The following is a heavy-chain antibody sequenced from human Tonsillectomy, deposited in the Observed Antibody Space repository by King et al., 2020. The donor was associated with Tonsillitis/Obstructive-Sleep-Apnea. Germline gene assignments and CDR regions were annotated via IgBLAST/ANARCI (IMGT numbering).Heavy chain of an antibody. CDR2: IYYSGST. Sequence: QLQESGPGLVKPSETLYLTCTVSGGSISSYYWSWIRQPPGKGLEWIGYIYYSGSTNYNPSLKSRVTISVDTSKNQFSLKLSSVTAADTAVYYCARVRYSSGWYYFDYWGQGTLVTVSS. CDR1: GGSISSYY. V-gene: IGHV4-59*01. CDR3: ARVRYSSGWYYFDY. D-gene: IGHD6-19*01. J-gene: IGHJ4*02.